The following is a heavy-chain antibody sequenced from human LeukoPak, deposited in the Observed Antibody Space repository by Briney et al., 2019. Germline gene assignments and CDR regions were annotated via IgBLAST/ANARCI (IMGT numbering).Heavy chain of an antibody. V-gene: IGHV3-64*01. CDR3: ARSTDIAVVVAPKPLDY. CDR1: GFTFSSYA. J-gene: IGHJ4*02. D-gene: IGHD2-15*01. Sequence: GGSLRLSCAASGFTFSSYAMHWVRQAPGKGLEYVSAISSNGGSTYYANSVKGRFTISRDNSKNTLYLQMGSLRAEDLAVYYCARSTDIAVVVAPKPLDYWGQGTLVTVSS. CDR2: ISSNGGST.